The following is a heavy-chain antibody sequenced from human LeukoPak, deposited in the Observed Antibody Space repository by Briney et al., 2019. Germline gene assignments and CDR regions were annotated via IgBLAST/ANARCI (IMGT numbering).Heavy chain of an antibody. CDR2: INHSGST. CDR1: GGSFSGYY. Sequence: SETLPLTCAVYGGSFSGYYWSWIRQPPGKGLEWIGEINHSGSTNYNPSLKSRVTISVDTSKNQFSLKLSSVTAADTAVYYCARVHAYYFDYWGQGTLVTVSS. CDR3: ARVHAYYFDY. J-gene: IGHJ4*02. V-gene: IGHV4-34*01.